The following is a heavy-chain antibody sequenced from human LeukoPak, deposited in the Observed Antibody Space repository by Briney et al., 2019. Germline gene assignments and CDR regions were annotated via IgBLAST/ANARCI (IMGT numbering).Heavy chain of an antibody. CDR1: GYTFTSYG. J-gene: IGHJ4*02. Sequence: ASVKVSCKASGYTFTSYGISWVRQAPGQGLEWMGWISAYNGNTNYAQKLQGRVTMTTDTSTSTAYMELRSLRSDDTAVYYCGKDLYDFWSGYYSGIDLWGQGTLVTVSS. V-gene: IGHV1-18*01. CDR3: GKDLYDFWSGYYSGIDL. CDR2: ISAYNGNT. D-gene: IGHD3-3*01.